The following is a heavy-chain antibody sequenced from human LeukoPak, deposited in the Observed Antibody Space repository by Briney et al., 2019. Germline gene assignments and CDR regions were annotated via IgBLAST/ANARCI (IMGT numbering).Heavy chain of an antibody. D-gene: IGHD1-26*01. CDR2: ISSSGRTT. V-gene: IGHV3-48*02. CDR1: GFTFSNYN. CDR3: ATSGTYRFDY. Sequence: PGRSLRLSCAASGFTFSNYNMNWVRQAPGKGLEWISYISSSGRTTNYADSVKGRFTISRDNAKNSLYLQMNSLKDGDTAVYYCATSGTYRFDYWGQGTLVTVSS. J-gene: IGHJ4*02.